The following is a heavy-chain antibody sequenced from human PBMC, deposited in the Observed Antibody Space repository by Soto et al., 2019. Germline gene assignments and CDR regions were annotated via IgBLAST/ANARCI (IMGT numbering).Heavy chain of an antibody. CDR1: GFSFSKYA. J-gene: IGHJ6*02. V-gene: IGHV3-23*01. CDR3: AREYTAWPLAYGLDV. D-gene: IGHD2-2*02. CDR2: ILGSGGT. Sequence: QPGGSLRLSCAASGFSFSKYAMMWVRQAPGKGLEWVAGILGSGGTYHADSVKGRFTISKDNSLSTLYLQMDFLRADDTAVYYCAREYTAWPLAYGLDVWGQGTTVTVSS.